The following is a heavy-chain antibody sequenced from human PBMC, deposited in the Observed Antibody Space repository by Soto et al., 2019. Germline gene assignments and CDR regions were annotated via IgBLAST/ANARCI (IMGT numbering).Heavy chain of an antibody. Sequence: PSETLSLTCTVSGGSISSSSYYWGLIRQPPGKGLEWIGSIYYSGSTYYNPSLKSRVTISVDTSKNQFSLKLSSVTAADTAVYYCARQEVTTFGYFDYWGQGTLVTVSS. V-gene: IGHV4-39*01. CDR3: ARQEVTTFGYFDY. D-gene: IGHD4-17*01. CDR2: IYYSGST. J-gene: IGHJ4*02. CDR1: GGSISSSSYY.